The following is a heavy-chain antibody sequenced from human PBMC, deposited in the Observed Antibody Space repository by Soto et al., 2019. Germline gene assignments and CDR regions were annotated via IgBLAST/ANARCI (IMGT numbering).Heavy chain of an antibody. CDR2: IKQDGREK. V-gene: IGHV3-7*03. CDR3: ARGTVTSRITIFGVVPFGDFDY. CDR1: GFTFSSYW. Sequence: GGSLRLSCAASGFTFSSYWMSWVRQAPGKGLEWVANIKQDGREKYYVDSVKGRFTISRDNAKNSLYLQMNSLRAEDTAVYYCARGTVTSRITIFGVVPFGDFDYWGQGTLVTVSS. J-gene: IGHJ4*02. D-gene: IGHD3-3*01.